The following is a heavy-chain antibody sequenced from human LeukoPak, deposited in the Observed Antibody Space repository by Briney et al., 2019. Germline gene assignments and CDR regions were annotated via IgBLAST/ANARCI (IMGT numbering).Heavy chain of an antibody. CDR3: AKDGAGDYYYMDV. Sequence: GGSLRLSCAASGFTFDDSVMSWVRQAPGKGLEWVANINEGGNVKFYVDSVKGRFTISRDNSKNTLYLQMNSLRAEDTAVYYCAKDGAGDYYYMDVWGKGTTVTISS. V-gene: IGHV3-7*01. D-gene: IGHD3-10*01. J-gene: IGHJ6*03. CDR1: GFTFDDSV. CDR2: INEGGNVK.